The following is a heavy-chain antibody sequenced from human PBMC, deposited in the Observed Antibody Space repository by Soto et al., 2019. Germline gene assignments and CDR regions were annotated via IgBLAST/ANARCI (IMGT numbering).Heavy chain of an antibody. J-gene: IGHJ5*02. CDR3: AREPRRNVDIVPNWFDP. Sequence: PGGSLRLSCAASGFTFSSYSMNWVRQAPGEGLEWVSSISGSSSYIYYADSVKGRFTISRDNAKNSLYLQMNSLRAEDTAVYYCAREPRRNVDIVPNWFDPWGQGTLVTVSS. CDR2: ISGSSSYI. V-gene: IGHV3-21*01. D-gene: IGHD2-2*03. CDR1: GFTFSSYS.